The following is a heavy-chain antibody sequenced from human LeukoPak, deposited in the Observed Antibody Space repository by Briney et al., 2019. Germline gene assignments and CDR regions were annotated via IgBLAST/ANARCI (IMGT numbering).Heavy chain of an antibody. D-gene: IGHD1-26*01. CDR1: GGFISNYY. Sequence: PSETLSLTCTVSGGFISNYYWSWIRQPAGRGLEWIGRVYLTRSTDYSPSLRSRVIMSLDRSKNQFSLQVTSVTAADTAVYYCARESRIVEGDGYYMDVWGKGTTVTISS. J-gene: IGHJ6*03. V-gene: IGHV4-4*07. CDR3: ARESRIVEGDGYYMDV. CDR2: VYLTRST.